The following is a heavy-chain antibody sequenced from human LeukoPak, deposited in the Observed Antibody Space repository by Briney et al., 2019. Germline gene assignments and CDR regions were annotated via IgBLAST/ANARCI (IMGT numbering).Heavy chain of an antibody. Sequence: PGGSLRLSCAASGFTFSDYYMSWIRQAPGKGLEWVSYISSSGSTIYYADSVKGRFTISRDNAMNSLYLQMNSLRAEDTAVYYCARDLRRFLEWLRDPWGQGTLVTVSS. CDR1: GFTFSDYY. J-gene: IGHJ5*02. CDR3: ARDLRRFLEWLRDP. CDR2: ISSSGSTI. D-gene: IGHD3-3*01. V-gene: IGHV3-11*01.